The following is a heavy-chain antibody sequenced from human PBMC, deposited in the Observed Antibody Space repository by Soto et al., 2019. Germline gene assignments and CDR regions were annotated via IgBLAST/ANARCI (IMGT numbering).Heavy chain of an antibody. J-gene: IGHJ4*02. CDR2: IIPVFGTG. V-gene: IGHV1-69*06. CDR3: ARVGGTGGYTYGLDY. D-gene: IGHD5-18*01. Sequence: QVQLVQSGAEVKEPGSSVKVSCKASGGTFSSYAISWVRQAPGQGLEWMGGIIPVFGTGIYAQKFQGRVTITADKYTNTAYMELSSLRSEDTAVYFCARVGGTGGYTYGLDYWGQGTLVTVSS. CDR1: GGTFSSYA.